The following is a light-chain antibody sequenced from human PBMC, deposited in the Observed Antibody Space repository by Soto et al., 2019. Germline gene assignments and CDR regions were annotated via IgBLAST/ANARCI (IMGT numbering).Light chain of an antibody. Sequence: DIQMTQSPSSLSASVGDRVTITCRARQSISSYLNWYQQKPGKAPKLLIYAASSLQSGVPSRFSGSGYGTDFTLTISSLQPEDFATYYCQQSYSTPPDTFGQGTKLQI. CDR1: QSISSY. V-gene: IGKV1-39*01. CDR3: QQSYSTPPDT. J-gene: IGKJ2*01. CDR2: AAS.